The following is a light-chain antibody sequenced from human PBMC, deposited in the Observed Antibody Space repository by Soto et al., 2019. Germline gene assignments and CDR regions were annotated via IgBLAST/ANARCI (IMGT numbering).Light chain of an antibody. CDR1: QSVSSN. J-gene: IGKJ1*01. CDR2: GAS. CDR3: QQYNKWPQT. Sequence: EIVMTQSPVTLSVSPVERATLSCMAGQSVSSNLAWYQQKPGQAPRLLIYGASTRATGVPTRFSGSGSGTEFTLTISSLQSEDLAVYHCQQYNKWPQTFGQGTKVDIK. V-gene: IGKV3-15*01.